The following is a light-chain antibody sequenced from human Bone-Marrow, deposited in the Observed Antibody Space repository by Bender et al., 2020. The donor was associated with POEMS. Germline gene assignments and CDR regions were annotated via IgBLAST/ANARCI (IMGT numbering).Light chain of an antibody. V-gene: IGLV1-40*01. CDR1: SSNTGSGYD. CDR2: GYN. Sequence: QSVLTQPPSVSGAPGQRVTISCTGSSSNTGSGYDINWYQHLPGTAPKLLIYGYNNRPSGVPDRSSGSKSGTSASLAITGRQAEDEGDYYCQSYDNSLGGWVFGGGTKLTVL. J-gene: IGLJ3*02. CDR3: QSYDNSLGGWV.